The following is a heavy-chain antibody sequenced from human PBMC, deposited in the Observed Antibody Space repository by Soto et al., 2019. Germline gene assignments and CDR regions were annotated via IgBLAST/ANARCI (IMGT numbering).Heavy chain of an antibody. Sequence: SETLSPTCTVSGGSISSGDYYWSWIRQPPGKGLEWIGYIYYSGSTYYNPSLKSRVTISVDASKNQFSLKLSSVTAADTAVYYCARGFSEGKTDYWGQGTLVTVSS. J-gene: IGHJ4*02. CDR2: IYYSGST. V-gene: IGHV4-30-4*01. D-gene: IGHD6-13*01. CDR3: ARGFSEGKTDY. CDR1: GGSISSGDYY.